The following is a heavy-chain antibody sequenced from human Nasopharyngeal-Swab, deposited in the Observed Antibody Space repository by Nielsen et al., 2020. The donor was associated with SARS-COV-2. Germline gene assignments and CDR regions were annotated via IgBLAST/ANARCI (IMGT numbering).Heavy chain of an antibody. CDR2: IYYSGST. J-gene: IGHJ5*02. Sequence: SETLSLTCTVSGGSVSSGSYYWSWIRQPPGKGLEWIGYIYYSGSTYYNPSLKSRVTISVDTSKNQFSLKLSSVTAADTAVYYCARQYSSSWYVDWFDPWGQGTLVTVSS. V-gene: IGHV4-61*01. CDR3: ARQYSSSWYVDWFDP. D-gene: IGHD6-13*01. CDR1: GGSVSSGSYY.